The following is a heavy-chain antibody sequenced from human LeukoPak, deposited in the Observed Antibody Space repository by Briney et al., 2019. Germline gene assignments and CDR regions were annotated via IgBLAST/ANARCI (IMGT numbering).Heavy chain of an antibody. D-gene: IGHD2-2*01. CDR3: ATSLKCSSTSCYAFDI. Sequence: GESLKISCKGSGYSFTSYWIGWVRQMPGKGLEWMGIIYPGDSDIRYSPSFQGQVTMSADNSISTAYLQWSGLKASDTAMYYCATSLKCSSTSCYAFDIWGQGTMVTVSS. CDR2: IYPGDSDI. J-gene: IGHJ3*02. V-gene: IGHV5-51*01. CDR1: GYSFTSYW.